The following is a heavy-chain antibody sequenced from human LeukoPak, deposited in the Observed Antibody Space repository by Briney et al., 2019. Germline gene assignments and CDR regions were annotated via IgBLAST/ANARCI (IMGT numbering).Heavy chain of an antibody. CDR1: GGSISSYY. Sequence: PSETLSLTCTVSGGSISSYYWSWIRQPAGKGLEWIGRIYTSGSTNYNPSLKSRVTMSVDTSKNQFSLKLSSVTAADTAVYYCARTAGYCSGGSCYSYYDSSDWGQGTLVTVSS. V-gene: IGHV4-4*07. CDR3: ARTAGYCSGGSCYSYYDSSD. D-gene: IGHD2-15*01. CDR2: IYTSGST. J-gene: IGHJ4*02.